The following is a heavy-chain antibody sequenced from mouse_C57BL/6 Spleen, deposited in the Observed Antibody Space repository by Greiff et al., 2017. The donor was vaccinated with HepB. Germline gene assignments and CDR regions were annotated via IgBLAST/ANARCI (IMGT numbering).Heavy chain of an antibody. D-gene: IGHD3-2*02. J-gene: IGHJ3*01. CDR2: IYPGSGST. V-gene: IGHV1-55*01. CDR3: ARGGDSSGYGFAY. Sequence: QVQLQQPGAELVKPGASVKMSCKASGYTFTSYWITWVKQRPGQGLEWIGDIYPGSGSTNYNEKFKSKATLTVDTSSSTAYMQRSSLTSEDSAVYYCARGGDSSGYGFAYWGQGTLVTVSA. CDR1: GYTFTSYW.